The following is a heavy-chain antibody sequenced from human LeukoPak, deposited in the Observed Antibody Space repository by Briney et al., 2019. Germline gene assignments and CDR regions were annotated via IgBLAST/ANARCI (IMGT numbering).Heavy chain of an antibody. CDR2: IYYSGST. D-gene: IGHD6-13*01. V-gene: IGHV4-59*08. J-gene: IGHJ5*02. CDR1: GVSISSYY. CDR3: ARQSYSSSWYRWFDP. Sequence: SETLSLTCTVSGVSISSYYWSWIRQPPGKGLEWIGYIYYSGSTNYNPSLKSRVTISVDTSKNQFSLKLSSVTAADTAVYYCARQSYSSSWYRWFDPWGQGTLVTVSS.